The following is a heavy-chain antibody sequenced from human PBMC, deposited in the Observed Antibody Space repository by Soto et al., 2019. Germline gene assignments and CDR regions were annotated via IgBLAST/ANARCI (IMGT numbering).Heavy chain of an antibody. J-gene: IGHJ4*02. CDR1: DDTFRSAW. V-gene: IGHV3-15*07. CDR2: IKSKTDGGTT. D-gene: IGHD3-10*01. Sequence: GGSLRLSCAASDDTFRSAWINWVRQAPGKGLEWVGRIKSKTDGGTTDYAAPVKGRFAISRDDSKNTMFLQMNSLKTEDTAVYYCTTDLMLRGEGHWGQGTLVTVSS. CDR3: TTDLMLRGEGH.